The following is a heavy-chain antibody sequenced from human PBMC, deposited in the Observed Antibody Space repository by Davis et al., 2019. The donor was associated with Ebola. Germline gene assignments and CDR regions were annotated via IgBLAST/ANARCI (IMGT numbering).Heavy chain of an antibody. CDR3: ARTPFLRPRFDP. CDR1: GASISSYY. V-gene: IGHV4-59*12. D-gene: IGHD3-16*01. J-gene: IGHJ5*02. CDR2: IYYSGST. Sequence: MPSETLSLTCTVSGASISSYYWSWIRQPPGKGLEWIGYIYYSGSTNYNPSLKSRVTISVDTSKNQFSLKLSSVTAADTAVYYCARTPFLRPRFDPWGQGTLVTVSS.